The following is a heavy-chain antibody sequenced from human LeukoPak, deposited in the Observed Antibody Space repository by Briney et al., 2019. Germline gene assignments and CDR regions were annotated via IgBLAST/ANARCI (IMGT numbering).Heavy chain of an antibody. CDR3: ARGLIAVAPGWSYMDV. Sequence: ASVKVSCKASGGTFSSYAISWVRQAPGQGLEWMGGIIPIFGTANYAQKFQGRVTITTDESTRTAYMELSSLRSEDTAVYYCARGLIAVAPGWSYMDVWGKGTTVTVSS. V-gene: IGHV1-69*05. CDR2: IIPIFGTA. D-gene: IGHD6-19*01. CDR1: GGTFSSYA. J-gene: IGHJ6*03.